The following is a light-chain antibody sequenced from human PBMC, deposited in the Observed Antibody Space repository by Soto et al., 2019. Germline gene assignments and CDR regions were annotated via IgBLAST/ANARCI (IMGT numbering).Light chain of an antibody. CDR2: AAS. V-gene: IGKV1-39*01. CDR1: QSISSY. J-gene: IGKJ2*01. CDR3: KQTHSTAHS. Sequence: DILMTQSPSSLSASVGDRVTITCRASQSISSYFNWYQQKPAKAPKLLNYAASSLQSGAQSRFSRSRSAVDVTLTISNLQPGDLATYYSKQTHSTAHSFGQGTKLEIK.